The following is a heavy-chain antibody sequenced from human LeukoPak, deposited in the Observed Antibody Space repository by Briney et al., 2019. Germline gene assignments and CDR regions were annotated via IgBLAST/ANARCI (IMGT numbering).Heavy chain of an antibody. Sequence: SETLSLTCAVYGGSFSGYYWSWIRQPPGKGLEWIGEINHSGSTNYNPSLKSRVTISVDTSKNQFSLKLSSVTAADTAVYYCAGAGFYSSGWFDYWGQGTLVTVSS. CDR1: GGSFSGYY. V-gene: IGHV4-34*01. J-gene: IGHJ4*02. D-gene: IGHD6-19*01. CDR2: INHSGST. CDR3: AGAGFYSSGWFDY.